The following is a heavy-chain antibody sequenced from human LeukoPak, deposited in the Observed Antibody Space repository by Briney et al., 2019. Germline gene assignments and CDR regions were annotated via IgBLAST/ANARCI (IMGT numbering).Heavy chain of an antibody. CDR2: ISGSGGNT. CDR1: GFSFSSSA. V-gene: IGHV3-23*01. J-gene: IGHJ6*02. CDR3: ASQKANFYDSSGDV. D-gene: IGHD3-22*01. Sequence: GGSLRLSCAASGFSFSSSAMSWVRQAPGKGLEWVSAISGSGGNTYYAGSVKGQFTIFRDNSKNMLYLQMNSLRAEDTALYYCASQKANFYDSSGDVWGQGTTVTVSS.